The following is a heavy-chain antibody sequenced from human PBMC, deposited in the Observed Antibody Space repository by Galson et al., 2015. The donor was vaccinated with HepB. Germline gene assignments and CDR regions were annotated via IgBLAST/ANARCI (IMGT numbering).Heavy chain of an antibody. Sequence: LRLSCAAPGFTFSDYYMSWIRQAPGKGLEWVSYISSSSSYTNYADSVKGRFTISRDNAKNSLYLQMNSLRAEDTAVYYCARDRDYSNYGGFDYWGQGTLVTVSS. V-gene: IGHV3-11*06. CDR2: ISSSSSYT. D-gene: IGHD4-11*01. CDR1: GFTFSDYY. J-gene: IGHJ4*02. CDR3: ARDRDYSNYGGFDY.